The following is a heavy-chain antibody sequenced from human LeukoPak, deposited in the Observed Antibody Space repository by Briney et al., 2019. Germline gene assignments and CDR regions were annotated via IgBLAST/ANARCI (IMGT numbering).Heavy chain of an antibody. CDR1: GFTFSSYA. Sequence: GGSLRLSCAASGFTFSSYAMSWVRQAPGKGLEWVSAISGSGGSTYYADSVKGRFIISRDNSKNTLYLQMSGLRDEATAVYYCAKDGTSFGVAQFDYWGQGILVT. CDR2: ISGSGGST. D-gene: IGHD3-3*01. V-gene: IGHV3-23*01. J-gene: IGHJ4*02. CDR3: AKDGTSFGVAQFDY.